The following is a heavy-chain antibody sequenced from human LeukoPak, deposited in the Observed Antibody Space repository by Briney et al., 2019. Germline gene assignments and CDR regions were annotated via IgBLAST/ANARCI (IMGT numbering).Heavy chain of an antibody. J-gene: IGHJ4*02. D-gene: IGHD3-22*01. CDR3: ARVEWDYYDSSGYDSDY. CDR2: ISAYNGNT. Sequence: ASVKVSCKASGYTFTSYDISWVRQAPGQGLEWMGWISAYNGNTKYAQKLQGRVTMTTDTSTSTAYMELRSLRSDDTAVYYCARVEWDYYDSSGYDSDYWGQGTLVTVSS. CDR1: GYTFTSYD. V-gene: IGHV1-18*01.